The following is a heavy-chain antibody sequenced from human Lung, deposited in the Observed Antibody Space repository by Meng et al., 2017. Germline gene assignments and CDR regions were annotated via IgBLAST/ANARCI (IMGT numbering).Heavy chain of an antibody. Sequence: QVQLVQSGAEIKKPGASVKVPCKASADTFANYAISWVRQAPGQGLVWMGRIRTHNGNTNYALKLQGRVTVTTDTSTSTAYMELRNLRSDDTAIYYCATARFSFLLGFDYWGQGTLVTVSS. D-gene: IGHD2-8*02. CDR3: ATARFSFLLGFDY. V-gene: IGHV1-18*01. J-gene: IGHJ4*02. CDR1: ADTFANYA. CDR2: IRTHNGNT.